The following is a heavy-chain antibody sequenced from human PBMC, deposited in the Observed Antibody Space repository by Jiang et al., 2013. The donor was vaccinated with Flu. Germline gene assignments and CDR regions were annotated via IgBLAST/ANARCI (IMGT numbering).Heavy chain of an antibody. D-gene: IGHD2/OR15-2a*01. J-gene: IGHJ6*02. Sequence: GSGLVKPSQTLSLTCTVSGGSISSGSYYWSWIRQPAGKGLEWIGRIYTSGSTNYNPSLKSRVTISVDTSKNQFSLKLSSVTAADTAVYYCARGPAPKTTYYYYGMDVWGQGTTVTVSS. CDR1: GGSISSGSYY. CDR3: ARGPAPKTTYYYYGMDV. CDR2: IYTSGST. V-gene: IGHV4-61*02.